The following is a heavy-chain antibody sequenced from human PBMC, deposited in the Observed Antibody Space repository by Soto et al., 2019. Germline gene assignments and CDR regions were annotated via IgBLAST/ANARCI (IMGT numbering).Heavy chain of an antibody. V-gene: IGHV1-18*01. D-gene: IGHD2-15*01. J-gene: IGHJ4*02. CDR1: GYTFTDYS. CDR2: IGTYSGRS. CDR3: ARRHGDTSSAAGFDY. Sequence: QIQLVQSGAEVKRPGASVKVSCKASGYTFTDYSISWVRQAPGQGLEWIGWIGTYSGRSDSAQKVRGRLTMTTVTSKTTAYMDLRSLRFDDTAVYYCARRHGDTSSAAGFDYWGQGTLVTVSS.